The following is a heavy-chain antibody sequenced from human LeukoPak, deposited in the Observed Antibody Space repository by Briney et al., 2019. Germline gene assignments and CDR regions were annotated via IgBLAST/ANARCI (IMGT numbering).Heavy chain of an antibody. CDR3: ARTYDLDFWSGFDY. V-gene: IGHV3-11*04. CDR2: ISSSGSTI. CDR1: GFTFSDYY. Sequence: GGSLRLSCAASGFTFSDYYMSWIRQAPGKGLEWVSYISSSGSTIYYADSVKGRFTISRDNAKNPLYLQMNSLRAEDTAVYYCARTYDLDFWSGFDYWGQGTLVTVSS. J-gene: IGHJ4*02. D-gene: IGHD3-3*01.